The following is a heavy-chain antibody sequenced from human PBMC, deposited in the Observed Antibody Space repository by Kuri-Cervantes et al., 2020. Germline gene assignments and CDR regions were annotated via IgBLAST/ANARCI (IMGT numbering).Heavy chain of an antibody. V-gene: IGHV1-18*01. J-gene: IGHJ6*02. CDR2: ISAYNGNT. CDR3: ARSSGYESHHYYYYYGMDV. Sequence: ASVKVSCKASGYTFTSYGISWVRQAPGQGLEWMGWISAYNGNTNHAQKLQGRVTMTTDTSTSTAYMELSSLRSEDTAVYYCARSSGYESHHYYYYYGMDVWGQGTTVTVSS. CDR1: GYTFTSYG. D-gene: IGHD5-12*01.